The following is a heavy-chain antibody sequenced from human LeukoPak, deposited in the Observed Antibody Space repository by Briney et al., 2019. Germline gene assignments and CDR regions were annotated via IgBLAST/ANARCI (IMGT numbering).Heavy chain of an antibody. Sequence: GASVKVSCKASGGTFSSYDISWVRQAPGQGLEWMGGIMPMFGKANYAQKFQGRDTTTADKATSTAYMELSSLRSEDTAVYYCAGGRTDIVVVPATLRNYYFDYWGQGTLVTVSS. CDR3: AGGRTDIVVVPATLRNYYFDY. J-gene: IGHJ4*02. V-gene: IGHV1-69*06. CDR2: IMPMFGKA. D-gene: IGHD2-2*01. CDR1: GGTFSSYD.